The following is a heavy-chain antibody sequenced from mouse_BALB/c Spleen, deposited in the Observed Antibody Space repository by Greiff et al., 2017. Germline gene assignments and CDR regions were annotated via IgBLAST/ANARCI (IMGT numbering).Heavy chain of an antibody. CDR2: IYPSDSYT. CDR1: GYTFTSYW. V-gene: IGHV1-69*02. Sequence: VQLQRPGAELVRPGASVKLSCKASGYTFTSYWINWVKQRPGQGLEWIGNIYPSDSYTNYNQKFKDKATLTVDKSSSTAYMQLSSPTSEDSAVYYCTRNYGSSYGFAYWGQGTLVTVSA. CDR3: TRNYGSSYGFAY. J-gene: IGHJ3*01. D-gene: IGHD1-1*01.